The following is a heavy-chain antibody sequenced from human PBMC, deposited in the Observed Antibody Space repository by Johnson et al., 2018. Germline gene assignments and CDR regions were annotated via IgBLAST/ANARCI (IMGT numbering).Heavy chain of an antibody. CDR1: GFTFTSYA. J-gene: IGHJ3*01. V-gene: IGHV3-23*04. CDR2: ISNEAAHT. Sequence: VQLVESGGGVVQPGRSLRLSCAASGFTFTSYAMSWVRQAPGKGLEWVATISNEAAHTFYADPVKGRFTMSRDNSKSTLSLQMNILRVEDTALYYCAKFRSGSYSCAFDVWGQGTMVTVSS. D-gene: IGHD3-22*01. CDR3: AKFRSGSYSCAFDV.